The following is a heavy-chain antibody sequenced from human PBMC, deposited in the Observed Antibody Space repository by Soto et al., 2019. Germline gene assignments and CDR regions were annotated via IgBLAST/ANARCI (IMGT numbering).Heavy chain of an antibody. V-gene: IGHV5-10-1*01. CDR1: GYSFAGYW. CDR3: ARQGYCDTTSCYVPSYYYYAMDV. J-gene: IGHJ6*02. D-gene: IGHD2-2*01. Sequence: PGESLKISCKGSGYSFAGYWITWVRQKPGKGLEWMGRIDPSDSQTYYSPSFRGHVTISVTKSITTVFLQWSSLRASDTAMYYCARQGYCDTTSCYVPSYYYYAMDVWGQGTTVTVSS. CDR2: IDPSDSQT.